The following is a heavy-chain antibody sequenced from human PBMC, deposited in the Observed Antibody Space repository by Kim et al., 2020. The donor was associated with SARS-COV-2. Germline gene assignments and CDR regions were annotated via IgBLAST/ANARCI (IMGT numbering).Heavy chain of an antibody. CDR1: GFTFSSYW. D-gene: IGHD1-26*01. Sequence: GGSLRLSCAASGFTFSSYWMHWVRQAPGKGLVWVSRINSDGSSTSYADSVKGRFTISRDNAKNTLYVQMNSLRVEDTAVYYCARGAGWELKTLDIWGQGTRVTVSS. J-gene: IGHJ3*02. CDR2: INSDGSST. V-gene: IGHV3-74*01. CDR3: ARGAGWELKTLDI.